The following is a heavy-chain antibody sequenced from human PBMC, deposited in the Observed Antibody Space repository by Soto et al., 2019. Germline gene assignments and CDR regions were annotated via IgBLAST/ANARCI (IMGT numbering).Heavy chain of an antibody. V-gene: IGHV1-18*01. CDR3: ARGPPHYGDYGEHLSGSLDI. J-gene: IGHJ3*02. Sequence: QVQLVQSGTEVKKPGASVKVSCTASGFRFNTYGFTWVRQGPGQGVEWMGWISAYNGDTTSAQKVQDRLTIDTDTSTATAFMELRTLRPDDTAIYYCARGPPHYGDYGEHLSGSLDIWGRGTMVTVSS. CDR2: ISAYNGDT. CDR1: GFRFNTYG. D-gene: IGHD4-17*01.